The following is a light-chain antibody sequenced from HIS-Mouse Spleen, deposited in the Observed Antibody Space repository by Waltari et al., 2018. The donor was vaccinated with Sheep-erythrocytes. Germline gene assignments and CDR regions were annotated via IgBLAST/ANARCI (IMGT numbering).Light chain of an antibody. V-gene: IGLV2-23*01. CDR2: EGS. CDR1: SSDVGSYNL. J-gene: IGLJ1*01. CDR3: CSYAGSYNHV. Sequence: QSALTQPASVSGSPGQSITISCTGTSSDVGSYNLVSWYQQHPGKAPKLMIHEGSKRPSGVSNRFSGSKSDNTASLTISGLQAEDEADYYCCSYAGSYNHVFATGTKVTVL.